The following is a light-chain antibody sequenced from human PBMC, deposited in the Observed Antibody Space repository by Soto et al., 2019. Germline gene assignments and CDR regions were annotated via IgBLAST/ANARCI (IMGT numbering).Light chain of an antibody. CDR2: ATT. CDR1: ETIGRAY. V-gene: IGKV3-20*01. Sequence: IVLTKSPGTLSLSPGERATVSCRASETIGRAYFAWYQHRPGRTPRLVLSATTNRAAGIPDRFGGSVSGADFTLTVTGVEPGDFGVYYCHRYANSPFTFGQGTKLEI. CDR3: HRYANSPFT. J-gene: IGKJ2*01.